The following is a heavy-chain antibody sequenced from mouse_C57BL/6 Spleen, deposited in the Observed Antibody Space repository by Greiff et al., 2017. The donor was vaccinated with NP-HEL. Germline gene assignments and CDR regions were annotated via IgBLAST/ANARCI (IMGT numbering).Heavy chain of an antibody. J-gene: IGHJ2*01. CDR1: GFNIKDDY. V-gene: IGHV14-4*01. Sequence: EVQLQESGAELVRPGASVKLSCTASGFNIKDDYMHWVKQRPEQGLEWIGWIDPENGDTEYASKFQGKATITAATSSNTAYLQLSSLTSEDTAVYYCTTGDYYGSSYDYWGQGTTLTVSS. CDR3: TTGDYYGSSYDY. CDR2: IDPENGDT. D-gene: IGHD1-1*01.